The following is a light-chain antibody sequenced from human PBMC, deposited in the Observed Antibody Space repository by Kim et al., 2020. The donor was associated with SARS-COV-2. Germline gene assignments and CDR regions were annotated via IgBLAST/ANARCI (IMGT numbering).Light chain of an antibody. Sequence: VSPGQTASIPCSGDKLGDKYACWYQQKPGQSPVLVIYQDSKRPSGIPERFSGSNSGNTATLTISGTQAMDEADYYCQAWDSSTVVIGGGTQLTVL. V-gene: IGLV3-1*01. CDR1: KLGDKY. CDR3: QAWDSSTVV. J-gene: IGLJ2*01. CDR2: QDS.